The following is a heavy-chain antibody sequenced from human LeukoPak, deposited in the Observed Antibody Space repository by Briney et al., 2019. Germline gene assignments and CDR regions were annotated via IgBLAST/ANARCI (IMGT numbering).Heavy chain of an antibody. D-gene: IGHD2-15*01. Sequence: GRSLRLSCAASGFTFSSYAMHWVRQAPGKGLEWVAVISYDGSNKYYADSVKGRFTISRDNSKNTLYLQMNSLRAEDTAVYYCAGDGGSSYYMDVWGKGTTVTVSS. CDR2: ISYDGSNK. CDR1: GFTFSSYA. J-gene: IGHJ6*03. V-gene: IGHV3-30-3*01. CDR3: AGDGGSSYYMDV.